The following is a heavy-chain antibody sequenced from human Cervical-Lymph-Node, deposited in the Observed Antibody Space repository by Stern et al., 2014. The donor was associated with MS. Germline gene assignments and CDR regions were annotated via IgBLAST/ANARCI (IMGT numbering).Heavy chain of an antibody. D-gene: IGHD3-16*01. CDR3: TRAVGGVGRE. Sequence: VQLVQSGPEVKKPWAPVLVSFKTSGHTFPNYYIYLVRQAPGQGLEWMGIINPNGSVTASAQKFQGRLTMTRDTSTTTVYMRLITLTSEDTAMYYCTRAVGGVGREWGQGTLVFVSS. V-gene: IGHV1-46*01. CDR2: INPNGSVT. CDR1: GHTFPNYY. J-gene: IGHJ4*02.